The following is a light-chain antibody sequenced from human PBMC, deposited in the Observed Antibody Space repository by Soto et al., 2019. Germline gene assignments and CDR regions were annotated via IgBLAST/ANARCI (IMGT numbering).Light chain of an antibody. Sequence: EIGLTQSPATLSLSPGDRATLSCRASQSVSRYLAWYQQKPGQAPRLLIHDTSTRATGVPDTFGASGSGTEFSLTITSLEPEESPMYYCQQRFSWPPTFGGGTHVEIK. CDR1: QSVSRY. J-gene: IGKJ4*01. V-gene: IGKV3-11*01. CDR2: DTS. CDR3: QQRFSWPPT.